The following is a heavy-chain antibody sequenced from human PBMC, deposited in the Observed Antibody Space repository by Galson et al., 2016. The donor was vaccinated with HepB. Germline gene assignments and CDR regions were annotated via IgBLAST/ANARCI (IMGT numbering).Heavy chain of an antibody. J-gene: IGHJ6*02. V-gene: IGHV1-2*02. Sequence: SVKVSCKASGYTFTDYYIHWVRQAPGQGLEWMGWINPNNGGSNYAQKFQGRVTMTRDTSIGTAYMELSRLRSDDTAVYYCARELPLRDIVLVPAAWDGMDVWGQGTTVTVSS. D-gene: IGHD2-2*01. CDR1: GYTFTDYY. CDR3: ARELPLRDIVLVPAAWDGMDV. CDR2: INPNNGGS.